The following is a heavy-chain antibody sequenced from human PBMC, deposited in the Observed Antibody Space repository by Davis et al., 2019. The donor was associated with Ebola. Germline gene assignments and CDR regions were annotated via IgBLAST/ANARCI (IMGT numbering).Heavy chain of an antibody. CDR1: GYSFADFW. V-gene: IGHV5-51*01. CDR3: ARLSLRASPFDS. J-gene: IGHJ5*01. Sequence: GGSLRLSCQGFGYSFADFWVAWVRQMPGKGLEWMAIIYPGDSETIHSPSFQCQVTISADKSINTAYLQWSSLKASHTAMYYCARLSLRASPFDSWGQGTLVTVSS. CDR2: IYPGDSET. D-gene: IGHD6-6*01.